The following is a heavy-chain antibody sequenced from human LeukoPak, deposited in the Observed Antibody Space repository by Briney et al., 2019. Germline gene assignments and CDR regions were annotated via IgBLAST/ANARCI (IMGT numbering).Heavy chain of an antibody. J-gene: IGHJ4*02. CDR1: GFTFTDHY. Sequence: GASMKVSCKSSGFTFTDHYIHWVRQGPGQGREWMGYIGPHSTFTSSPQEFQGRVTMTRDASMSTAYMELTRLTSDDTAVYYCVREGEGPLSKDFDYWGQGTLVTVSS. CDR2: IGPHSTFT. V-gene: IGHV1-2*02. CDR3: VREGEGPLSKDFDY. D-gene: IGHD2/OR15-2a*01.